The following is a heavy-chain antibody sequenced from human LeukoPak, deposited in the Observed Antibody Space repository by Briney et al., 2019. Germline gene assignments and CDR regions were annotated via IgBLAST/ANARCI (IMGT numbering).Heavy chain of an antibody. J-gene: IGHJ4*02. Sequence: PGGSPRLSCAASGFTFSNYGMHWVRQAPGKGLEWVSSITTHSTFISYKDSVTGRFSISRGHHKNSTYLQINRHSHKDTAMYYCASIDCSSPSCVDWGQGALVTVSS. CDR1: GFTFSNYG. CDR3: ASIDCSSPSCVD. D-gene: IGHD2-2*01. V-gene: IGHV3-21*06. CDR2: ITTHSTFI.